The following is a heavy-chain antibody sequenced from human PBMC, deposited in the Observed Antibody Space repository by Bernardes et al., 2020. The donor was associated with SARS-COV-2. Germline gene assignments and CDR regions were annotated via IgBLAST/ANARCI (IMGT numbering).Heavy chain of an antibody. V-gene: IGHV1-24*01. CDR3: ATAPVLRFLEWLPKPNYYYYYGMDV. CDR2: FDPEDGET. CDR1: GSTLTELS. D-gene: IGHD3-3*01. J-gene: IGHJ6*02. Sequence: ASVKVSCKVSGSTLTELSMHWVRQAPGKGLEWMGGFDPEDGETIYAQKFQGRVTMTEDTSTDTAYMELSSLRSEDTAVYYCATAPVLRFLEWLPKPNYYYYYGMDVWGQGTTVTVSS.